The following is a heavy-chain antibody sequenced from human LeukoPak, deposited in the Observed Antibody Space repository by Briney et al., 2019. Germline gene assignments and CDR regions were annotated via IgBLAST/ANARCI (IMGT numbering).Heavy chain of an antibody. D-gene: IGHD3-9*01. CDR2: FRSKAYGGTT. Sequence: QSGGSLRLSCTAPGFTFGDYAMSWVRQAPGKGLEWVGFFRSKAYGGTTEYAASVKGRFTITRDDSKSIAYLQMNSLKTEDTAVYYCTRDLTTFDYWGQGTLVTVSS. CDR1: GFTFGDYA. V-gene: IGHV3-49*04. CDR3: TRDLTTFDY. J-gene: IGHJ4*02.